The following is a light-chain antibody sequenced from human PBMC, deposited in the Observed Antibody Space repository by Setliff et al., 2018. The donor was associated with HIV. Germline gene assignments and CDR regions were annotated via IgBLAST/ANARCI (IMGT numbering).Light chain of an antibody. J-gene: IGLJ1*01. CDR3: SSYASRTPLYV. CDR2: AVS. V-gene: IGLV2-14*03. CDR1: SSDVGGYNY. Sequence: QSVLTQPASVSGSPGQSITISCTATSSDVGGYNYVSWYQQHPGKAPKLMISAVSNRPSGVSNRFSGSKSGNTASLTIPGLQAEDEADYYCSSYASRTPLYVFGTGTKV.